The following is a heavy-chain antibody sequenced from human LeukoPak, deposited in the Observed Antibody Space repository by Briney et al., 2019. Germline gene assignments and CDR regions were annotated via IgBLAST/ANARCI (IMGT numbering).Heavy chain of an antibody. CDR3: AKDIGSYYDY. V-gene: IGHV3-30*18. Sequence: GGSLRLSCAASGFTFSSYGMHWVRQAPGKGLEWVAVISYDGSNKYYADSVKGRFTISRDNSKNTLYLEMNSLRAEDTAVYYCAKDIGSYYDYWGQGILVTVSS. CDR1: GFTFSSYG. J-gene: IGHJ4*02. CDR2: ISYDGSNK. D-gene: IGHD3-10*01.